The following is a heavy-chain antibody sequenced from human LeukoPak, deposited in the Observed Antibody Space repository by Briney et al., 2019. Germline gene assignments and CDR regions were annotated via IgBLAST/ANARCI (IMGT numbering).Heavy chain of an antibody. J-gene: IGHJ4*02. D-gene: IGHD3-16*02. CDR3: ARDSTGGRTYYDYVWGSYRYGDFDY. V-gene: IGHV3-21*01. CDR1: GFTFSSYE. Sequence: GGSLRLSCAASGFTFSSYEMNWVRQAPGKGLEWVSSISSSSSYICYADSVKGRFTISRDNAKNSLYLQMNSLRAEDTAVYYCARDSTGGRTYYDYVWGSYRYGDFDYWGQGTLVTVSS. CDR2: ISSSSSYI.